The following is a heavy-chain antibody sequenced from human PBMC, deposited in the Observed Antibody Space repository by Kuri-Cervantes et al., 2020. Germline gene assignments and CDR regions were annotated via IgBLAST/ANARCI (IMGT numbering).Heavy chain of an antibody. CDR2: ISGSGGST. CDR1: GFTFSSYA. V-gene: IGHV3-23*01. Sequence: GESLKISCAASGFTFSSYAMSWVRQAPGKGLEWVSAISGSGGSTYYADPVKGRFTISRDNSKNTLYLQMNSLRAEDTAVYYCAKHYYYGSGRPFDYWGQGTLVTVSS. D-gene: IGHD3-10*01. J-gene: IGHJ4*02. CDR3: AKHYYYGSGRPFDY.